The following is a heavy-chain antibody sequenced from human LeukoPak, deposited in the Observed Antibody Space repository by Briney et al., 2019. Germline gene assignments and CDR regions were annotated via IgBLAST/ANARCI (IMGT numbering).Heavy chain of an antibody. V-gene: IGHV4-4*07. CDR3: ARSEYSSSYLYFDY. J-gene: IGHJ4*02. CDR2: IYTSGST. D-gene: IGHD6-6*01. Sequence: SETLSLTCTVSGGSISSYYWSWIRQPAGKGLEWIGRIYTSGSTNYNPSLKSRVTISVDTSKNQFSLKLSSVTAADTAVYYCARSEYSSSYLYFDYWGQGTLVTVSS. CDR1: GGSISSYY.